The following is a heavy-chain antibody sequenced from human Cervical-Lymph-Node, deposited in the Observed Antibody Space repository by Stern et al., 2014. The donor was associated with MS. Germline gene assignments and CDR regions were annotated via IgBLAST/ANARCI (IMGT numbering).Heavy chain of an antibody. CDR1: GFSLSTSGVA. V-gene: IGHV2-5*02. D-gene: IGHD3-10*01. Sequence: SGPTVMKPTQTLTLTCTFSGFSLSTSGVAVGWIRQPPGKALEWLALFYWDDDKRYSPSLKTRLTITKDTSKNQVVLTMTNMDPVDTGTYYCAHRRGVFGFYPWGQGTLVTVSS. CDR3: AHRRGVFGFYP. J-gene: IGHJ5*02. CDR2: FYWDDDK.